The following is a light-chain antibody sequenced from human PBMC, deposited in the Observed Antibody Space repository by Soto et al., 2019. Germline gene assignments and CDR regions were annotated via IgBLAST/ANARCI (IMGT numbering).Light chain of an antibody. CDR2: EVS. CDR1: SSDVGGYNY. CDR3: RSYAGSNNFV. Sequence: QSALTQPPSASGSPGQSVTISCTGTSSDVGGYNYVSWYQQHPGKAPKLMIYEVSERPSGVPDRFSGSKSSNTASLTVSGLQAEDEADYYCRSYAGSNNFVFGTGAKV. J-gene: IGLJ1*01. V-gene: IGLV2-8*01.